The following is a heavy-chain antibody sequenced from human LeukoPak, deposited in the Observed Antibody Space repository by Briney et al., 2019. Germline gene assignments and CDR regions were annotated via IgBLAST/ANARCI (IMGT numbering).Heavy chain of an antibody. CDR3: AKAGTYYYGSGSDH. D-gene: IGHD3-10*01. V-gene: IGHV3-23*01. CDR2: ISGSGGST. J-gene: IGHJ4*02. CDR1: GFAFSSYG. Sequence: GGSLRLSCAASGFAFSSYGMHWVRQAPGKGLEWVSAISGSGGSTYYADSVKGRFTISRDNSKNTLYLQMNSLRAEDTAVYYCAKAGTYYYGSGSDHWGQGTLVTVSS.